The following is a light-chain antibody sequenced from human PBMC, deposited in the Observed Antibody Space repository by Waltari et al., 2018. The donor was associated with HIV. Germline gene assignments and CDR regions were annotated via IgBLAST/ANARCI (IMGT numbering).Light chain of an antibody. Sequence: DIMMTQSPDSLTVSLGERATIQCRSSQSVLYGSDNQNYLAWYQQKPGQSPKVLFYWASSRESGVPDRFSASGSGTDFTRTINSLQAEDVAVYFCHQYFTASWTFGRGTTVQI. CDR2: WAS. V-gene: IGKV4-1*01. CDR3: HQYFTASWT. CDR1: QSVLYGSDNQNY. J-gene: IGKJ4*01.